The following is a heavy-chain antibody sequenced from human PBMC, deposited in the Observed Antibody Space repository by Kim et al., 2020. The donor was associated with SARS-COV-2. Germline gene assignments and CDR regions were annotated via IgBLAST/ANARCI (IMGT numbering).Heavy chain of an antibody. J-gene: IGHJ4*02. V-gene: IGHV2-5*02. CDR3: AHRPKAGYDMLTGYYLGWYFDY. CDR1: GFSLSTSGVG. Sequence: SGPTLVNPTQTLTLTCTFSGFSLSTSGVGVGWIRQPPGKALEWLALIYWDDDKRYSPSLKSRRTITKDTSKNQVVLTMTNMDPVDTATYYCAHRPKAGYDMLTGYYLGWYFDYGGQGTLVTVSS. D-gene: IGHD3-9*01. CDR2: IYWDDDK.